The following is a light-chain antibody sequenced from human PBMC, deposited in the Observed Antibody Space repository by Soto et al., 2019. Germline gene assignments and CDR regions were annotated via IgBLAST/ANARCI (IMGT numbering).Light chain of an antibody. CDR3: HQYGSSQYS. J-gene: IGKJ2*03. CDR2: GAS. Sequence: EIVFTQSPGTLSLSPGQRATLSCRASQCVSSGYLVWYQQKNGQAPRLRIYGASSRATGLPGSFSGSGSGTDFTLAIGRLGPEDFAVSYCHQYGSSQYSFGQGTKLEIK. V-gene: IGKV3-20*01. CDR1: QCVSSGY.